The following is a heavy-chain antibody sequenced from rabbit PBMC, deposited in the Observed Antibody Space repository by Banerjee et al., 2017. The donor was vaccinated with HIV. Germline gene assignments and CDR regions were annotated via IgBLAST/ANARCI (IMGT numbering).Heavy chain of an antibody. CDR2: ISAGISGST. D-gene: IGHD6-1*01. CDR1: GFDFSSNA. J-gene: IGHJ4*01. CDR3: ARWNTYGVTGYVYAPKL. V-gene: IGHV1S45*01. Sequence: QQQLEESGGGLVKPGGTLTLTCIASGFDFSSNAMCWVRQAPGKGLEWIGCISAGISGSTYYASWAKGRFTISKTSSTTVTLQITSLTVADTATYFCARWNTYGVTGYVYAPKLWGPGTLVTVS.